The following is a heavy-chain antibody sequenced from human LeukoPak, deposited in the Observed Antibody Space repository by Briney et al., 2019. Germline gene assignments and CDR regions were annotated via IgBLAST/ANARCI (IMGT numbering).Heavy chain of an antibody. D-gene: IGHD6-19*01. J-gene: IGHJ4*02. CDR3: AATSGWNDSYFDY. V-gene: IGHV3-9*01. CDR2: VSWNRDYI. Sequence: GRSLRLSCAVSAFIFEDYTLHRVRDVPGGGPEGVAGVSWNRDYINYGDSVKGRFTATRDDAKNSFHLQMNSLRIEDTAVYYCAATSGWNDSYFDYWGQGTLVTVSA. CDR1: AFIFEDYT.